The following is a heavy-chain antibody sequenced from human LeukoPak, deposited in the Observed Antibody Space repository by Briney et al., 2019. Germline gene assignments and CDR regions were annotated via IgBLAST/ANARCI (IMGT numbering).Heavy chain of an antibody. CDR3: ARDFSSWPYYFDY. CDR1: GVSMNYYF. J-gene: IGHJ4*02. D-gene: IGHD6-13*01. V-gene: IGHV4-4*07. CDR2: IYTIGNT. Sequence: SETLSLTCTVSGVSMNYYFWNWIRQPAGEGLQWIGRIYTIGNTNYNPSLKSRVTMSVDTSKNQFSLKLSSVTAADTAVYYCARDFSSWPYYFDYWGQGTLVTVSS.